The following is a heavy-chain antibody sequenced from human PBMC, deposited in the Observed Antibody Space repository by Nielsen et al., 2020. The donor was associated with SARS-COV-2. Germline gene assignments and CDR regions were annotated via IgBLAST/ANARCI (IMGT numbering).Heavy chain of an antibody. V-gene: IGHV3-23*01. CDR3: AKRRVAVAGTWYFDY. Sequence: GGSLRLSCTASGFTFKSYTMSWVRQAPGKGLEWVSAITGGGGSTSYADSAKGRFTISRDNSQSTLYLQMNSLRAGDTAVYYCAKRRVAVAGTWYFDYWGQGTLVTVSS. CDR1: GFTFKSYT. D-gene: IGHD6-19*01. J-gene: IGHJ4*02. CDR2: ITGGGGST.